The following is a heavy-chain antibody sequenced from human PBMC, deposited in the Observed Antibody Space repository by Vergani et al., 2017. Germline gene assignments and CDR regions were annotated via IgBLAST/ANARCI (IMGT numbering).Heavy chain of an antibody. J-gene: IGHJ4*02. D-gene: IGHD6-13*01. CDR1: GGSLSGYY. CDR2: INHSGST. Sequence: QVQLQQWGAGLLKPSETLSPTCAVYGGSLSGYYWSWIRQPPGKGLEWIGEINHSGSTNYHPSLKSRVTITVDTSKNQFSLKLSSVTAADTAVYYCATAHEEANSSSWYFFDYWGQGTLVTVSS. CDR3: ATAHEEANSSSWYFFDY. V-gene: IGHV4-34*01.